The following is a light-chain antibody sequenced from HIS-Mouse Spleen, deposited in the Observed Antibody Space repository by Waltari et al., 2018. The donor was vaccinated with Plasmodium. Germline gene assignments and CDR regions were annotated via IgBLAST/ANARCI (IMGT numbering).Light chain of an antibody. V-gene: IGLV3-21*02. Sequence: SYVLTQPPSVSVAPGQTARITCGGNNIGSKSVHWYQQKPGQAPVLVVYGDSDRPSGFPERFSGSNPGNTATLTSSRVEAGDEADYYCQVWDSSSDHYVFGTGTKVTVL. CDR2: GDS. CDR1: NIGSKS. CDR3: QVWDSSSDHYV. J-gene: IGLJ1*01.